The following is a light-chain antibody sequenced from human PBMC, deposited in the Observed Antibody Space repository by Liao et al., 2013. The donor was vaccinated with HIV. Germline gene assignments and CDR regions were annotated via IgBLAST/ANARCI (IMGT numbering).Light chain of an antibody. V-gene: IGLV3-1*01. Sequence: SYELTQPPSVSVSPGHTVSITCSGGELGDKYASWYQQKPGQSPVLVIYADNKRPSGIPERFSGSNSGNTATLTITGTLPMDEADYYCQAWDSATSIVFGTGTKVTVL. J-gene: IGLJ1*01. CDR1: ELGDKY. CDR2: ADN. CDR3: QAWDSATSIV.